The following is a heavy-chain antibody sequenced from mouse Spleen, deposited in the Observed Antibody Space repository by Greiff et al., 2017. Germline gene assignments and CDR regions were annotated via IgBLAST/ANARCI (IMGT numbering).Heavy chain of an antibody. CDR2: IYPGSGRT. CDR1: GYTFTSYW. Sequence: QVQLQQPGAELVKPGASVKMSCKASGYTFTSYWITWVKQRPGQGLEWIGDIYPGSGRTNYNEKFKSKATLTVDTSSSTAYMQLSSLTSEDSAVYYCARRDGNYRYYAMDYWGQGTSVTVSS. CDR3: ARRDGNYRYYAMDY. J-gene: IGHJ4*01. D-gene: IGHD2-1*01. V-gene: IGHV1-55*01.